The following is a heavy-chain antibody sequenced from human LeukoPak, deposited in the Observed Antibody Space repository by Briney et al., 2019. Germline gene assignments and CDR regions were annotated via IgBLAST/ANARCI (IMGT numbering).Heavy chain of an antibody. Sequence: ASVKDSCKASRYTLTSYGISSVRPAPGQGLECMGCISAYNGDTKHAQKLQGRVTMTTDTSTSTAYMELRSLGSDDTAVYCCARELSGSWFDPWGQGTLVTVSS. V-gene: IGHV1-18*01. CDR2: ISAYNGDT. CDR3: ARELSGSWFDP. D-gene: IGHD1-26*01. CDR1: RYTLTSYG. J-gene: IGHJ5*02.